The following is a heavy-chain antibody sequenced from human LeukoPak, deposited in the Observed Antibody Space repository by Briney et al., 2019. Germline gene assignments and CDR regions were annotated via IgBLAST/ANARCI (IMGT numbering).Heavy chain of an antibody. CDR2: ISHEESNK. CDR1: GFMFSSYG. J-gene: IGHJ5*02. Sequence: PGGSLRLSCAASGFMFSSYGMHWVRQAPGKGLEWVAVISHEESNKFYADSVRGRFTISRDNAKNTLYLQMDSLRAEDTAIYYCAKEVVASVGMGGHLYNWFDPWGQGTLVTVSS. CDR3: AKEVVASVGMGGHLYNWFDP. D-gene: IGHD6-13*01. V-gene: IGHV3-30*18.